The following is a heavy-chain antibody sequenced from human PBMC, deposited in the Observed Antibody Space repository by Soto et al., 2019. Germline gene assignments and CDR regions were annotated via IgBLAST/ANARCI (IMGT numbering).Heavy chain of an antibody. CDR3: AKDLSDILTGPTDY. D-gene: IGHD3-9*01. CDR1: GFTFSSYG. CDR2: ISYDGSNK. V-gene: IGHV3-30*18. Sequence: PGGSLRLSCAASGFTFSSYGMHWVRQAPGKGLEWVAVISYDGSNKYYADSVKGRFTISRDNSKNTLYLQMNSLRAEDTAVYYCAKDLSDILTGPTDYWG. J-gene: IGHJ4*01.